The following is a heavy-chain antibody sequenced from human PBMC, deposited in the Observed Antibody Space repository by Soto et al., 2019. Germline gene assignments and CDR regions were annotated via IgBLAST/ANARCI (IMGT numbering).Heavy chain of an antibody. J-gene: IGHJ5*02. V-gene: IGHV1-69*13. D-gene: IGHD2-2*01. CDR3: ETAPAPGYNLFDP. Sequence: SVKVSCKASGGTFSSYAISWVRQAPGQGLEWMGGIIPIFGTANYAQKFQGRVTITADESTSTAYMELSSLRSEDTAVYYCETAPAPGYNLFDPWGQGTLVTVSS. CDR2: IIPIFGTA. CDR1: GGTFSSYA.